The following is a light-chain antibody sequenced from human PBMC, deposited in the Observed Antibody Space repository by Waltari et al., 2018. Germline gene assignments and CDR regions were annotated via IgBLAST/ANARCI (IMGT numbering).Light chain of an antibody. J-gene: IGKJ4*02. Sequence: DIQMTQSHSTLSASVGDRFTITCRARQSISNWFAWYQQKPGKAPKLLIYKASNLESGVPSRFSGSGSGTEFTLTISSLQPDDFATYYCQQYNSYSLLTFGGGTKVEIK. CDR2: KAS. CDR1: QSISNW. V-gene: IGKV1-5*03. CDR3: QQYNSYSLLT.